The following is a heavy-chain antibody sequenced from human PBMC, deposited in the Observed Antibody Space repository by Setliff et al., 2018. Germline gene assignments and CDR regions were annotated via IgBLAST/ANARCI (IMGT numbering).Heavy chain of an antibody. CDR3: ARERGDIVSTTSYYYYMDV. CDR1: RGTFSSYG. D-gene: IGHD5-12*01. J-gene: IGHJ6*03. V-gene: IGHV1-69*05. Sequence: ASVKVSCKASRGTFSSYGITWVRQAPGQGLEWMGGIIPIFGTTYYAQKFQGRVTITTDESTSTAYMEMSSLRSEDTAVYYCARERGDIVSTTSYYYYMDVWGKGTTVTVSS. CDR2: IIPIFGTT.